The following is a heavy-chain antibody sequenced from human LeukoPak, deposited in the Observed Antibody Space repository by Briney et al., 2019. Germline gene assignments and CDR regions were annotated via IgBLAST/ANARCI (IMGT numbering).Heavy chain of an antibody. V-gene: IGHV3-23*01. J-gene: IGHJ4*02. CDR3: AKDRGYSRGNFDY. CDR1: GFSFSLAW. D-gene: IGHD4-11*01. CDR2: ISGSGGST. Sequence: GGSLRLSCAASGFSFSLAWMSWVRQAPGKGLEWVSGISGSGGSTYYADSVKGRFTISRDNSKNMLYLQMNSLRAEDTAVYYCAKDRGYSRGNFDYWGQGTLVTVSS.